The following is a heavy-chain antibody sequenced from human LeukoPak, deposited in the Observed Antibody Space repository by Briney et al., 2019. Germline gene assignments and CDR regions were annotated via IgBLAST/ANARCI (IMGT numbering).Heavy chain of an antibody. J-gene: IGHJ4*02. CDR2: IYYSGST. CDR3: AREIPSSKLFDY. CDR1: GGSISSGGYY. D-gene: IGHD2/OR15-2a*01. Sequence: SETLSLTCTVSGGSISSGGYYWSWIRQPPGKGLEWIGYIYYSGSTNYNPSLKSRVTISVDTSKNQFSLKLRSGTAADTAVYYCAREIPSSKLFDYWGQGTLVTVSS. V-gene: IGHV4-61*08.